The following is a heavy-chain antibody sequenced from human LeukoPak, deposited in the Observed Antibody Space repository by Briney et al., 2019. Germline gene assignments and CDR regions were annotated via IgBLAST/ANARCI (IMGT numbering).Heavy chain of an antibody. CDR1: GFTFSSYA. CDR3: AKTGGPWD. D-gene: IGHD7-27*01. V-gene: IGHV3-23*01. CDR2: ISGGGRST. J-gene: IGHJ4*02. Sequence: PGGSLRLSCAASGFTFSSYAMHWVRQAPGKGLEWVSTISGGGRSTDYADSVKGRFTISRDNSKNTLYLQLNSLRAEDTAVYYCAKTGGPWDWGQGTLVTVSS.